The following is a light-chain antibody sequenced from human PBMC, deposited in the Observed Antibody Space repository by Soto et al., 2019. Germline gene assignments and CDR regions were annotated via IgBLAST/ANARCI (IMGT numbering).Light chain of an antibody. CDR3: QQDGGSTGWT. V-gene: IGKV3-20*01. Sequence: EIVLTQSPGTLSLSPGEGATLSCRASQSVSSSYLAWYQQKPGQAPRLRIYGASSRATGIPDRFSGSGSGTDFTLIISRMEPEDFAVYYCQQDGGSTGWTFGEGTKVEIK. J-gene: IGKJ1*01. CDR2: GAS. CDR1: QSVSSSY.